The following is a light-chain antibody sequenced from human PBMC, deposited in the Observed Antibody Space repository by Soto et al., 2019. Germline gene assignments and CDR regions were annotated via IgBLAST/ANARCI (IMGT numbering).Light chain of an antibody. CDR3: QQYENFPLT. CDR1: QGITKY. J-gene: IGKJ4*01. Sequence: DIQLTQSPSSLSASVGDRVTVSCQASQGITKYLNWYQQKPGKAPKLLIFDASNLEAGVPSRFSGSGSGTDFTFTISSLQPEDIATYYCQQYENFPLTFGGGTKVEIK. CDR2: DAS. V-gene: IGKV1-33*01.